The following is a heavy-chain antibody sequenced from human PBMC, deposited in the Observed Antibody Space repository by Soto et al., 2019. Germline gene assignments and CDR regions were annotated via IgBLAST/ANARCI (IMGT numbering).Heavy chain of an antibody. D-gene: IGHD4-17*01. CDR1: GFSFSSYA. J-gene: IGHJ4*02. V-gene: IGHV3-23*01. CDR2: FSAGGCA. Sequence: QLLESGGGLVQPGGSLRLSCAASGFSFSSYALSWVRQAPGKGLEWVSTFSAGGCAYYADSVKGRFTIAKDTSKNTLRLQASSRRAEDTAVYYCAKESMPQHYGDTLFDYWGQGTRVTVSS. CDR3: AKESMPQHYGDTLFDY.